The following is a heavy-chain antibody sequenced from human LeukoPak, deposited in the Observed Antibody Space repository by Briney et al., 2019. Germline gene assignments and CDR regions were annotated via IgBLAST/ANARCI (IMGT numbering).Heavy chain of an antibody. J-gene: IGHJ3*02. CDR2: IYPGDSDT. D-gene: IGHD6-6*01. CDR1: GYSFTSYW. V-gene: IGHV5-51*01. CDR3: ARPHSSSSVWNAFDI. Sequence: GESLKISCKGSGYSFTSYWIGWVRQMPGKGLEWMGIIYPGDSDTRYSPSFQGQVTTSADKSISTAYLQWSSLKASDTAMYYCARPHSSSSVWNAFDIWGQGTMVTVSS.